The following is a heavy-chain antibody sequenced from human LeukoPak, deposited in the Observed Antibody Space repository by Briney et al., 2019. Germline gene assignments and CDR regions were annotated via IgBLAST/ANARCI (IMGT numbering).Heavy chain of an antibody. CDR2: ISYDGSNK. CDR3: AKDYAYSGYDGEGAFDI. CDR1: GFTFSSYG. V-gene: IGHV3-30*18. J-gene: IGHJ3*02. Sequence: GRSLRLSCAASGFTFSSYGMHWVRQAPGKGLEWVAVISYDGSNKYYADSVKGRFTISRDNSENTLYLQMNSLRAEDTAVYYCAKDYAYSGYDGEGAFDIWGQGTMVTVSS. D-gene: IGHD5-12*01.